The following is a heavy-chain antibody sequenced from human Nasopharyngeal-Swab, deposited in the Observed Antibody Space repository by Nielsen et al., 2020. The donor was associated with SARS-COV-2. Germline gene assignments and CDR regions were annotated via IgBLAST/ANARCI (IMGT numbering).Heavy chain of an antibody. CDR2: ISYDGSNK. V-gene: IGHV3-30*03. CDR3: ARAHDSSGYYQRRSYFDY. D-gene: IGHD3-22*01. Sequence: VRQAPGKGLEWVAVISYDGSNKYYADSVKGRFTISRDNSKNTLYLQMNSLRAEDTAVYYCARAHDSSGYYQRRSYFDYWGQGTLGTVSS. J-gene: IGHJ4*02.